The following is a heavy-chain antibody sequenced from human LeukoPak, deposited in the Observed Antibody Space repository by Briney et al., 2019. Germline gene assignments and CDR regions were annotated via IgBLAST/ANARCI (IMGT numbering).Heavy chain of an antibody. CDR3: ARGNNGDYDETFDV. Sequence: SETLSLTCSVSGGSIYSGDYSWTWIRQPPGKGLEWIGYISHSGSTYHNPSLKSRVTISVDRSKNQFSLRLNSVTVADTAVYYCARGNNGDYDETFDVWGRGTMVTVSS. V-gene: IGHV4-30-2*01. CDR2: ISHSGST. CDR1: GGSIYSGDYS. J-gene: IGHJ3*01. D-gene: IGHD4-17*01.